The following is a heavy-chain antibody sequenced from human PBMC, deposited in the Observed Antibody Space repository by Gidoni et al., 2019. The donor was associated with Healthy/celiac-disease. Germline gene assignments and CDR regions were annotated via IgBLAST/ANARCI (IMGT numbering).Heavy chain of an antibody. CDR2: ISSSSSTI. J-gene: IGHJ4*02. Sequence: EVQLVESGGGLVQPGGSLRLSCAASGFTFSSYSMNWVRQAPGKGLEWVSYISSSSSTIYYADSVKGRFTISRDNAKNSLYLQMNSLRDEDTAVYYCARRGGGYSGYDCLDYWGQGTLVTVSS. D-gene: IGHD5-12*01. V-gene: IGHV3-48*02. CDR1: GFTFSSYS. CDR3: ARRGGGYSGYDCLDY.